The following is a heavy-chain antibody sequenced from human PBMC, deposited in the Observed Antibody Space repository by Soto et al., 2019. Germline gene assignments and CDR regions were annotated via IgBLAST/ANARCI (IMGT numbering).Heavy chain of an antibody. CDR2: IYYSGKT. J-gene: IGHJ4*02. V-gene: IGHV4-39*01. D-gene: IGHD3-10*01. CDR3: VSYPPIHGSGFAFDY. CDR1: GGSISNSRDY. Sequence: PSETLSLTCSVSGGSISNSRDYWGWIRQPPGKGLEWIATIYYSGKTYYNPSLKSRVTISVDTSKNQFSLKLSSVTAADTAVYYCVSYPPIHGSGFAFDYRGKGTLVTVSS.